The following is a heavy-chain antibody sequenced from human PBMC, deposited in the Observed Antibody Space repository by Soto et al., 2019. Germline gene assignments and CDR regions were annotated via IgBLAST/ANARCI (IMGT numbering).Heavy chain of an antibody. J-gene: IGHJ4*02. CDR3: AKDGSHNFDY. CDR1: GFTFSHYA. CDR2: MSYDGSNE. D-gene: IGHD1-26*01. Sequence: QVQLVESGGGVVQPGRSLRLSCAASGFTFSHYAMHWVRQAPGKGLEWVALMSYDGSNEYYPDSVKVRFTISRDNSKNSLYLQMNTLRAEDTAVYYCAKDGSHNFDYWGQGTLVTVSS. V-gene: IGHV3-30*18.